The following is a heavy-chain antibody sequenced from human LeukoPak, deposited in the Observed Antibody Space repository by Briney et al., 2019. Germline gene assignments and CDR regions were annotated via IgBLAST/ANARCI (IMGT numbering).Heavy chain of an antibody. V-gene: IGHV3-74*01. CDR2: SDGGGSST. CDR1: GFTFSNHW. D-gene: IGHD3-22*01. CDR3: ARGPGSSGGAYVGDY. Sequence: EGSLRLSCVASGFTFSNHWMHWVRQVPGKGPVWVSRSDGGGSSTSYADSVKGRFSISRDNAKSTLYLQMNSLRAEDTAVYYCARGPGSSGGAYVGDYWGHGTLVTVSS. J-gene: IGHJ4*01.